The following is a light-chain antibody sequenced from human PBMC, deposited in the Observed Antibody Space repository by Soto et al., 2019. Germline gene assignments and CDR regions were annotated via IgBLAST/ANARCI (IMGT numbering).Light chain of an antibody. CDR1: QSVLYSSNNKNY. Sequence: DIVVTQSPDSLAVSLGERATINCKSSQSVLYSSNNKNYLAWYQQRPGQPPKLLIYWASTRESGVPDRFSGSGSETDFTLTVSSLQAEDVAVYYCQQYYSKPGTFGQGTKVEIK. CDR3: QQYYSKPGT. CDR2: WAS. J-gene: IGKJ1*01. V-gene: IGKV4-1*01.